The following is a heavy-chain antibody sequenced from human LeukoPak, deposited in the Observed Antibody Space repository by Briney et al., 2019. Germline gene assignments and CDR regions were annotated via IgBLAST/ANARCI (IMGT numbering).Heavy chain of an antibody. V-gene: IGHV1-3*01. Sequence: GASVKVSCKASGYTFTSYAMHWVRQAPGQRLEWMGWINAGNGNTKYSQKFQGRGTITRDTSASTAYMELSSLRSEDTAMYYCARAPGSYYGDYEEGDYWGQGTLVTVSS. CDR3: ARAPGSYYGDYEEGDY. CDR1: GYTFTSYA. CDR2: INAGNGNT. J-gene: IGHJ4*02. D-gene: IGHD4-17*01.